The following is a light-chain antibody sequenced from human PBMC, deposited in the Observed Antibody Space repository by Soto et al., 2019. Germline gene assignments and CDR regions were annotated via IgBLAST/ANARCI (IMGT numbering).Light chain of an antibody. Sequence: DFPMTQSPSTLSASVGDRVTITCRASQNINNWVAWYQQKPGKAPKFLIYDASTLQRGVSSRFSGSGFGTEFSLTINSLQPDDSGSYYCQHTRTFGQGTKVEVK. V-gene: IGKV1-5*01. CDR1: QNINNW. CDR3: QHTRT. J-gene: IGKJ1*01. CDR2: DAS.